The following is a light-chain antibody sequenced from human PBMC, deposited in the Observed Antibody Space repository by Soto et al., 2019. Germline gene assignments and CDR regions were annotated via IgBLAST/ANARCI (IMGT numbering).Light chain of an antibody. CDR3: SSYTSSSTYV. Sequence: QSVLTQPASVSGAPGQSITISCTGTSSDVGTYNYVSWYQLHPGKAPKLMVYEVSNRPSGVSNRFSGSKSGNTASLTISGRQAEDEADYHCSSYTSSSTYVFGTGTKLTVL. CDR2: EVS. CDR1: SSDVGTYNY. J-gene: IGLJ1*01. V-gene: IGLV2-14*01.